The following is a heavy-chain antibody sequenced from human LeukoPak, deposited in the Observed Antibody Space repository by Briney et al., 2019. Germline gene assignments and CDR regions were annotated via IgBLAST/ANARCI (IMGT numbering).Heavy chain of an antibody. CDR3: TTQEATPGY. CDR1: GFXFSGSA. V-gene: IGHV3-73*01. D-gene: IGHD5-12*01. Sequence: GGSLKLSCAASGFXFSGSAMHWVRQASGKGLEWVGRIRSKAHNYATAYIASVKGRFTISRDDSENTAYLQVTSLKTEDTAVYYCTTQEATPGYWGQGTLVTVSS. CDR2: IRSKAHNYAT. J-gene: IGHJ4*02.